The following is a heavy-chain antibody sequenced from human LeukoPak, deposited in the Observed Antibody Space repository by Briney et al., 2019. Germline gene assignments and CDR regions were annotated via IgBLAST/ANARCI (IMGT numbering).Heavy chain of an antibody. D-gene: IGHD6-6*01. CDR3: ARGGAARPDF. Sequence: GGSLRLSCAASGFTFSSYGMSWFRQTPGKGLEWVAKIRGDGGEKDHVASVKGRFTISRDNAKNSLYLQMNSLRVEDTAIYYCARGGAARPDFWGQGTLVTVSS. J-gene: IGHJ4*02. CDR2: IRGDGGEK. V-gene: IGHV3-7*01. CDR1: GFTFSSYG.